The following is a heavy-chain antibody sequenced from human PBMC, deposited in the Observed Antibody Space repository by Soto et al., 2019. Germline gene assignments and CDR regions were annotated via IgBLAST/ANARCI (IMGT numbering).Heavy chain of an antibody. V-gene: IGHV1-58*01. CDR2: IVVGSGNT. CDR1: GFTFTSSA. Sequence: SVKVSCKASGFTFTSSAVQWVRQARGQRLEWIGWIVVGSGNTNYAQKFQERVTITRDMSTSTAYMELSSLRSEDTAVYYCAATSSGYSGYDPSDYWGQGTLVTVSS. D-gene: IGHD5-12*01. CDR3: AATSSGYSGYDPSDY. J-gene: IGHJ4*02.